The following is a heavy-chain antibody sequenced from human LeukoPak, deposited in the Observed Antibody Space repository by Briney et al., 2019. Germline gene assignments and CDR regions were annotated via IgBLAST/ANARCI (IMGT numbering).Heavy chain of an antibody. Sequence: GGSLRLSCAASGFTFSSYSMNWVRQAPGKGLEWVSYISSSSSTIYYADSVKGRFTISRDNAKNTLYLQMNSLRAEDTAVYYCARVVNRYYYDSSCYSKPFEDWGQGTLVTVSS. CDR2: ISSSSSTI. CDR3: ARVVNRYYYDSSCYSKPFED. D-gene: IGHD3-22*01. V-gene: IGHV3-48*01. CDR1: GFTFSSYS. J-gene: IGHJ4*02.